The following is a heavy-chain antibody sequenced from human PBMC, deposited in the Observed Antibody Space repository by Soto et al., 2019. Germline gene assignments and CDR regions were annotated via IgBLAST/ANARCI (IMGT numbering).Heavy chain of an antibody. Sequence: QVLLQQWGAGPLKPSETLSLTCAGYGGSFSGYYWSWIRQPPGKGLEWIGEIHLSGRTNYNPSLKSRVTISIDTSKNQFFLKLSAVTAADTAVYYCARVGVDYGDYGFNWFDPWGQGALVTVSS. V-gene: IGHV4-34*02. CDR3: ARVGVDYGDYGFNWFDP. D-gene: IGHD4-17*01. CDR2: IHLSGRT. CDR1: GGSFSGYY. J-gene: IGHJ5*02.